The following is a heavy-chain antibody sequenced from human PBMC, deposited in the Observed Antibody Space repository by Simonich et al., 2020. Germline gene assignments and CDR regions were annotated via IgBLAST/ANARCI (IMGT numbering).Heavy chain of an antibody. CDR3: ATGFEYSSSSWAFDI. CDR1: GYTFTDYY. J-gene: IGHJ3*02. Sequence: EVQLVQSGAEVKKPGATVKISCKVSGYTFTDYYMHWVPQAPGKGLGGRGPVDPAEGETIYAEKYQGRVTITADTSTDTAYMGLSSLRSEDTAVYYCATGFEYSSSSWAFDIWGQGTMVTVSS. V-gene: IGHV1-69-2*01. D-gene: IGHD6-6*01. CDR2: VDPAEGET.